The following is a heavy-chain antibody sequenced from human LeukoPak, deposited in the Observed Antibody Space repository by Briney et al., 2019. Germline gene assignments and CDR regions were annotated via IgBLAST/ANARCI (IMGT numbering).Heavy chain of an antibody. CDR3: ARDRRAADTDFDS. D-gene: IGHD6-13*01. CDR1: GFTFSNYW. V-gene: IGHV3-74*03. J-gene: IGHJ5*01. CDR2: IKSDGSVP. Sequence: GGSLRLSCAASGFTFSNYWMHWVRHVPGKGLVWVSRIKSDGSVPKYADSVRGRFTISRDNAKNTLYLQMNSLRPKDTAVYYCARDRRAADTDFDSWGQETLVTVSS.